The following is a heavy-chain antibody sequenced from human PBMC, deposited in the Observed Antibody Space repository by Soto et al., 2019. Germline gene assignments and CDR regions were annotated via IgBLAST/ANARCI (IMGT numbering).Heavy chain of an antibody. D-gene: IGHD1-26*01. V-gene: IGHV4-59*01. CDR1: VGSIRSYY. CDR3: ARYSGRYSYNWFDP. J-gene: IGHJ5*02. CDR2: IYYSGTT. Sequence: SETPALTCTVSVGSIRSYYWSWIRQPPGKGLEWIGYIYYSGTTNYNPSLKSRVAISVDTSKNKFSLKLSSVTAADTAVYYCARYSGRYSYNWFDPWGQGTLVTVSS.